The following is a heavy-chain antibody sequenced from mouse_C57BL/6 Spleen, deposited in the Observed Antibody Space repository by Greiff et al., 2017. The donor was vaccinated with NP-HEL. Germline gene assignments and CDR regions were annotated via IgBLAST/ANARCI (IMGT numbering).Heavy chain of an antibody. CDR2: IDPETGGT. J-gene: IGHJ3*01. CDR3: TREGACYGSGAY. Sequence: QVQLQQSGAELVRPGASVTLSCKASGYTFTDYEMHWVKQTPVHGLEWIGAIDPETGGTAYNQKFKGKATLTADTSSSTAYMELRSLTSEDSAVYYYTREGACYGSGAYWGQGTLVTVSA. CDR1: GYTFTDYE. V-gene: IGHV1-15*01. D-gene: IGHD1-1*01.